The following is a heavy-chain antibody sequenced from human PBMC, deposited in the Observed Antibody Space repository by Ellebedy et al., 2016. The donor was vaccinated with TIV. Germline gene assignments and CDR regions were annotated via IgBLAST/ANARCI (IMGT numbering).Heavy chain of an antibody. D-gene: IGHD5-12*01. CDR1: GYTFTSYG. CDR3: ARDMVQGMVARYLWFDY. CDR2: ISAYTGNT. J-gene: IGHJ4*02. V-gene: IGHV1-18*01. Sequence: ASVKVSCKASGYTFTSYGISWLRQAPGQGLEWMGWISAYTGNTYYAQKFQGRVTVTTDTSTSTAYMELRRLRSDDTAVYYCARDMVQGMVARYLWFDYWGQGTLVTVSS.